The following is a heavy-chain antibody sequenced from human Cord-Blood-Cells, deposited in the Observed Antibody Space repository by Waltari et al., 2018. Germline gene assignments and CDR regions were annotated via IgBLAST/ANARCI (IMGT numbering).Heavy chain of an antibody. Sequence: QVQLVESGGGVVQPGRSLRLSCAASGFTFSSYGMHWVRQAPGKGLEWVAVIWYDGSNKYYADSVKGRFTISRDNSKNTLYLQMNSLRAEDTAVYYCARAPGMGAKEGFVYWGQGTLVTVSS. D-gene: IGHD1-26*01. CDR2: IWYDGSNK. CDR3: ARAPGMGAKEGFVY. CDR1: GFTFSSYG. V-gene: IGHV3-33*01. J-gene: IGHJ4*02.